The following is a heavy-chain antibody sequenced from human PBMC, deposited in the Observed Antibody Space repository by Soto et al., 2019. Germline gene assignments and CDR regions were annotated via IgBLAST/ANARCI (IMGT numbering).Heavy chain of an antibody. Sequence: ASVKVSCKVSGYTLTELSMHWVRQAPGKGLEWMGGFDPEDGETIYAQKFQGRVTMTEDTSTDTAYMELSSLRSEDTAVYYCATGPRGGYANGGPYFDYWGQGTQVTVSS. CDR2: FDPEDGET. V-gene: IGHV1-24*01. D-gene: IGHD5-12*01. J-gene: IGHJ4*02. CDR1: GYTLTELS. CDR3: ATGPRGGYANGGPYFDY.